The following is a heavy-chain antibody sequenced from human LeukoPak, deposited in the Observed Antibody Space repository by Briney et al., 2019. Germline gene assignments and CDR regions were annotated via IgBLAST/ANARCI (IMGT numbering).Heavy chain of an antibody. Sequence: GGSLRLSCAASGFTFSSFNMNWVRQAPGKGPEWVSYISRSSAYIHYADSVRGRFAISRDNAKNSVYLQMNSLRAEDTAIYYCARVWQDYTNVDYWGQGTLVTVSS. CDR2: ISRSSAYI. D-gene: IGHD4-11*01. V-gene: IGHV3-21*05. CDR1: GFTFSSFN. J-gene: IGHJ4*02. CDR3: ARVWQDYTNVDY.